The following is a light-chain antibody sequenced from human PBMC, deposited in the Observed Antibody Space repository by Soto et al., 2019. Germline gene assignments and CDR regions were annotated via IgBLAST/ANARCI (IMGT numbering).Light chain of an antibody. V-gene: IGLV2-11*01. Sequence: QSALTQPRSVSGSPGQSVTISCTGTSSDVGDYNYVSWYQQYPGKAPKLVIYDVSKRPSGVPDRFSGSKSGNTASLTISRLQAEDEADYYCCSFAGSYTFGVFGGGTKLTVL. CDR3: CSFAGSYTFGV. CDR2: DVS. J-gene: IGLJ3*02. CDR1: SSDVGDYNY.